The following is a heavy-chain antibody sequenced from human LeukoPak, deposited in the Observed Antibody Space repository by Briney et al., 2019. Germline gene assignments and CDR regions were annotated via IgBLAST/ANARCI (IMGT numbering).Heavy chain of an antibody. CDR3: ARGCSSTSCYPYWYFDL. Sequence: QSGGSVRLSCAASGFTDSSNYMSWLRQAPGKGLEWVSVIYRGGCTYRADSVKGRFTISRDNSKNTLYLQMNSLRAEGTAVYYCARGCSSTSCYPYWYFDLWGRGTLVTVSS. V-gene: IGHV3-66*01. J-gene: IGHJ2*01. CDR2: IYRGGCT. D-gene: IGHD2-2*01. CDR1: GFTDSSNY.